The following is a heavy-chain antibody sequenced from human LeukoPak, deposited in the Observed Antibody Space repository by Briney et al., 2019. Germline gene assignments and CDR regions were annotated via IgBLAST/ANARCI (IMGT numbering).Heavy chain of an antibody. Sequence: SETLSLTCEVYGGSLSDYYWSWIRLPPGRGLGWIGEINQKGGGPNYNPSLKSRVTISVDTSKNQFSLKLSSVTAADTAVYYCAREFSTSSTAFDMWGQGTMVTVSS. V-gene: IGHV4-34*01. CDR1: GGSLSDYY. CDR2: INQKGGGP. J-gene: IGHJ3*02. CDR3: AREFSTSSTAFDM. D-gene: IGHD6-6*01.